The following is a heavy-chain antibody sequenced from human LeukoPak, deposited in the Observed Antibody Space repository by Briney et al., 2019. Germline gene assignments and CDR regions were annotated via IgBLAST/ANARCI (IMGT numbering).Heavy chain of an antibody. CDR1: GGSISSGSYY. D-gene: IGHD6-13*01. J-gene: IGHJ4*02. Sequence: SGTLSLTCTVSGGSISSGSYYWSWIRQPAGKGLEWIGRIYTSGSTNYNPSLKSRVTISVDTSKNQFSLKLSSVTAADTAVYYCASTIAAAGTQVDYWGQGTLVTVSS. CDR2: IYTSGST. CDR3: ASTIAAAGTQVDY. V-gene: IGHV4-61*02.